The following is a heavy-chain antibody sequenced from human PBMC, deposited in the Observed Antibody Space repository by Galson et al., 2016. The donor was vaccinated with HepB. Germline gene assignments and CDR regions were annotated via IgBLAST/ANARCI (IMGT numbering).Heavy chain of an antibody. CDR1: GFTFSYYA. V-gene: IGHV3-30*04. CDR3: ARDPEVADGSGYFDS. J-gene: IGHJ4*02. Sequence: SLRLSCAASGFTFSYYAIHWVRQAPGKGLEWVAVISYDGSTKYYADSVKGRFTISRDNSKNTLYLQMDSLTTEDRAVYYCARDPEVADGSGYFDSWGQGTLVAVSS. CDR2: ISYDGSTK. D-gene: IGHD3-22*01.